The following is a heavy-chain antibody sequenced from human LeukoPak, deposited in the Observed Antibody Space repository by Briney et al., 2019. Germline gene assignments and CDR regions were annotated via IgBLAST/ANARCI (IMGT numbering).Heavy chain of an antibody. Sequence: SETLSLTCAVYGGSFSDYYWNWIRQPPGKGLEWIGEINHSGTTNYNPSLKSRVTISVDTSRNQFSLRLSSVTAADTAVYYCARGLRLPSRSTPAVPHVWGKGTTVTVSA. CDR1: GGSFSDYY. V-gene: IGHV4-34*01. J-gene: IGHJ6*04. D-gene: IGHD2/OR15-2a*01. CDR3: ARGLRLPSRSTPAVPHV. CDR2: INHSGTT.